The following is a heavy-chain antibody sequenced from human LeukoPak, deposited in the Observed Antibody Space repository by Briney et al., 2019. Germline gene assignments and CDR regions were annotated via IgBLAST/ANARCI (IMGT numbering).Heavy chain of an antibody. CDR1: GGSISNHF. J-gene: IGHJ6*03. CDR3: ARGGLGSSSSIRYFHYMDV. V-gene: IGHV4-4*07. D-gene: IGHD6-6*01. Sequence: SSETLSLTCTVSGGSISNHFWGWIRQPAGEGLEWIGRIDTSGSTNYNPSLKSRVTMSVDTSKNQFSLKLSSVTAADTAVYYCARGGLGSSSSIRYFHYMDVWGKGTTVTVSS. CDR2: IDTSGST.